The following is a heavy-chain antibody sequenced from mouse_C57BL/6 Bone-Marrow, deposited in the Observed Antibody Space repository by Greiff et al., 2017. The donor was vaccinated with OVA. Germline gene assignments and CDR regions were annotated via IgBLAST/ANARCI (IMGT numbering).Heavy chain of an antibody. CDR2: INPNNGGT. CDR1: GYTFTDYN. Sequence: VQLKESGPELVKPGASVKIPCKASGYTFTDYNMDWVKQSHGKSLEWIGDINPNNGGTIYNQKFKGKATLTVDKSSSTAYMELRSLTSEDTAVYYCARRVSDYGWYFDVWGTGTTVTVSS. J-gene: IGHJ1*03. V-gene: IGHV1-18*01. D-gene: IGHD2-4*01. CDR3: ARRVSDYGWYFDV.